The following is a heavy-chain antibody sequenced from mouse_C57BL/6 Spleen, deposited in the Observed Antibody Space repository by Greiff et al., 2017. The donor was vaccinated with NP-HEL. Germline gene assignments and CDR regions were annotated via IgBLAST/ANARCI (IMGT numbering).Heavy chain of an antibody. CDR1: GYAFSSSW. D-gene: IGHD2-4*01. V-gene: IGHV1-82*01. Sequence: VQLQQSGPELVKPGASVKISCKASGYAFSSSWMNWVKQRPGKGLEWIGRIYPGDGDTNYNGKFKGKATLTADKSSSTAYMQLSSLTSEDSAVYFCAREGVYDYNYYAMDYWGQGTSVTVSS. CDR2: IYPGDGDT. CDR3: AREGVYDYNYYAMDY. J-gene: IGHJ4*01.